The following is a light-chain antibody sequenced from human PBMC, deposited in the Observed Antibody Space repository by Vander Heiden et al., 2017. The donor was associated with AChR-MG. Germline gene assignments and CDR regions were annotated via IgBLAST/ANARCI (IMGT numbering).Light chain of an antibody. J-gene: IGLJ3*02. CDR3: CSYAGSSTWV. CDR2: EVS. V-gene: IGLV2-23*02. CDR1: SSDVGSSNL. Sequence: QSALTQPASVSGSPGQSITISCTGTSSDVGSSNLVSWYQQHPGTAPKLMIYEVSKRPSGVSNRFSGSKSGNTASLTISGLQAEDEAEYYCCSYAGSSTWVFGGGTKLTVL.